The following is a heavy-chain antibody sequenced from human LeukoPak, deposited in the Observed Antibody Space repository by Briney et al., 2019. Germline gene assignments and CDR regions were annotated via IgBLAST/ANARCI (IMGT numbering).Heavy chain of an antibody. V-gene: IGHV5-10-1*01. CDR2: IDPSDSYT. J-gene: IGHJ4*02. Sequence: GESLKISCKGSGYSFTSYWISWVRQMPGKGLEWMGRIDPSDSYTNYSPSFQGHVTISADKSISTAYLQWSSLKASDTAMYYGARHVPAITVTPEDYFDYWGQGTLVTVSS. D-gene: IGHD4-17*01. CDR3: ARHVPAITVTPEDYFDY. CDR1: GYSFTSYW.